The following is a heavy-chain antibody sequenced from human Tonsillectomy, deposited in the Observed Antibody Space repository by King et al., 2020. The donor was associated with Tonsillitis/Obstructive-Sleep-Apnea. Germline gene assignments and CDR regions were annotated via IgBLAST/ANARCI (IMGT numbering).Heavy chain of an antibody. CDR3: ATYRQVADFDY. CDR2: IVSRGVTT. CDR1: GFTFSRDT. D-gene: IGHD6-19*01. J-gene: IGHJ4*02. V-gene: IGHV3-23*04. Sequence: VQLVESGGGLVQPGGDLRLSCAASGFTFSRDTMIWVRQDPGKGLGWVSSIVSRGVTTYYADSVKGRLPISRDNSKKTLFLQMNSLRAEDTAIYYCATYRQVADFDYWGQGTLVAVSS.